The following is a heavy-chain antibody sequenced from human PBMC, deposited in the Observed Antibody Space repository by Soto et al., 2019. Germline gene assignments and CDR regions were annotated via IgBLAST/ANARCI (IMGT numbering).Heavy chain of an antibody. D-gene: IGHD6-6*01. J-gene: IGHJ6*02. Sequence: LSVTCSVSGGSMNNGGYYWSWIRQLPGKGLEWIGYIYSNGDTYYNPSLKSRLTISVDTSKNQFSLNLTSVTAADTAVYYCARRGGSSSRYYYYALDVWGQGTTVTVSS. CDR3: ARRGGSSSRYYYYALDV. V-gene: IGHV4-31*03. CDR1: GGSMNNGGYY. CDR2: IYSNGDT.